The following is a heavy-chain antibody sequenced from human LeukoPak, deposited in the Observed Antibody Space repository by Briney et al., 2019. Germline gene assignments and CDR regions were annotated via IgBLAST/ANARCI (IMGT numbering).Heavy chain of an antibody. D-gene: IGHD3-22*01. CDR2: IYYSGST. J-gene: IGHJ4*02. CDR3: ARSNYYDGSGYPAIDY. Sequence: PSETLSLTCTVSGDSISSSSYYWGWIRQPPGKGLEWIGSIYYSGSTSYNPSLKSRVTISLDTSKNQFSLKLTSVTAADTAVYYCARSNYYDGSGYPAIDYWGQGTLVTVSS. V-gene: IGHV4-39*07. CDR1: GDSISSSSYY.